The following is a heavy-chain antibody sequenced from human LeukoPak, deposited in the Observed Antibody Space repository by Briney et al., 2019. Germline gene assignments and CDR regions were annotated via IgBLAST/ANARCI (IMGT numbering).Heavy chain of an antibody. CDR3: ARDRFVTIFGVVIDRDFDY. V-gene: IGHV3-7*03. Sequence: GGSLRLSCVASGFPFSSYWMTWVRQAPGKGLEWVANIKQDGSEKYYVDSVKGRFTISRDNAKNSLYLQMNSLRAEDTAVYYCARDRFVTIFGVVIDRDFDYWGQGTLVTVSS. CDR2: IKQDGSEK. J-gene: IGHJ4*02. CDR1: GFPFSSYW. D-gene: IGHD3-3*01.